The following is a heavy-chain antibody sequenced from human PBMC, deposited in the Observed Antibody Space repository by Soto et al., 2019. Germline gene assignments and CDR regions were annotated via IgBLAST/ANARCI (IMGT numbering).Heavy chain of an antibody. V-gene: IGHV3-15*07. Sequence: PGVSLRLSWAASGFTFSNAWMNWVRQTPGKGQEWVGRIKSKTDGGTTDYAAPVKGRFTISRDDSKNTLYLQMNSLKTEDTAVYYCAGDDSSGYYSWFDAFDIWGQGTMVTVSS. CDR1: GFTFSNAW. J-gene: IGHJ3*02. D-gene: IGHD3-22*01. CDR2: IKSKTDGGTT. CDR3: AGDDSSGYYSWFDAFDI.